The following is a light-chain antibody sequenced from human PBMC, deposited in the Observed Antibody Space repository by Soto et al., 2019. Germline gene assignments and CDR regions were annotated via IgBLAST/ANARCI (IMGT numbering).Light chain of an antibody. CDR1: QSVSSY. V-gene: IGKV3-15*01. Sequence: EIVMTQSPATLSVSPGERATLSCRASQSVSSYLAWYQQKPGQAPRLLIYDASTTATGIPARFSGSGSGTEFTLTIGSLQSDDFALYYCQQYNNWPHTFGQGTKVEIK. J-gene: IGKJ1*01. CDR2: DAS. CDR3: QQYNNWPHT.